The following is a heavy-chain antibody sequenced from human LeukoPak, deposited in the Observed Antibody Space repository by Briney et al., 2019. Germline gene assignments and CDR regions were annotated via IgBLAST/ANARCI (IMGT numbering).Heavy chain of an antibody. D-gene: IGHD3-22*01. CDR2: IYYSGST. CDR1: GDSISSYY. Sequence: SETLSLTCTVSGDSISSYYWSWIRQPPGKGLEWIGYIYYSGSTNYNPSLKSRVTISADTSKNQFSLKLSSVTAADTAVYYCARGVDSSGYYLSWGQGTLVTVSS. CDR3: ARGVDSSGYYLS. J-gene: IGHJ5*02. V-gene: IGHV4-59*01.